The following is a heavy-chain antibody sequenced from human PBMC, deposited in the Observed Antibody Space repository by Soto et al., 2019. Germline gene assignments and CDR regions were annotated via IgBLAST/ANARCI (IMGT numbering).Heavy chain of an antibody. J-gene: IGHJ4*02. Sequence: GGSLRLSCAASGFTVSSNYMSWVRQAPGKGLEWVSVIYSGGSTYYADSVKGRFTISRDNSKNTLYLQMNSLRAEDTAVYYCAGSHTANTGIDHWGQGTLVTVSS. D-gene: IGHD2-2*02. CDR1: GFTVSSNY. V-gene: IGHV3-53*01. CDR3: AGSHTANTGIDH. CDR2: IYSGGST.